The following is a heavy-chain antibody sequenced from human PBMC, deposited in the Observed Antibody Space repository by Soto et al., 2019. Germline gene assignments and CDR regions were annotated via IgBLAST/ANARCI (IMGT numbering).Heavy chain of an antibody. CDR2: INHSGST. CDR3: ARGFGSSGYIGY. Sequence: SETLSLTCAVYGGSFSGYYWSWIRQPPGKGLEWIGEINHSGSTNYNPSLKSRVTISVDTSKNQFSLKLSSVTAADTAVYYCARGFGSSGYIGYWGQGTLVTVSS. CDR1: GGSFSGYY. D-gene: IGHD3-22*01. J-gene: IGHJ4*02. V-gene: IGHV4-34*01.